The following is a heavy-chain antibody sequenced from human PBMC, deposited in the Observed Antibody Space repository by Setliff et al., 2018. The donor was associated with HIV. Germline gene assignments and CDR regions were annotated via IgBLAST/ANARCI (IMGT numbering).Heavy chain of an antibody. CDR3: ARGKGSSGYYYYNGLDV. CDR1: GYTFTNHA. CDR2: INPGNGNT. J-gene: IGHJ6*02. V-gene: IGHV1-3*01. Sequence: GASVKVSCKASGYTFTNHAIHWVRQAPGQRLEWMGWINPGNGNTKYSQNFQGRVTITGDTSASTAYMELNSLRSEDTAVYYCARGKGSSGYYYYNGLDVWGQGTAVTVSS. D-gene: IGHD3-10*01.